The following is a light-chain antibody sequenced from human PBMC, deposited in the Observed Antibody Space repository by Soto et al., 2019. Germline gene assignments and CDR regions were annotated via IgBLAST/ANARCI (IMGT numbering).Light chain of an antibody. CDR3: CSYAAGDNFAVV. Sequence: QSALTQPASVSGSPGQSITISCTGTSSDVGGYNLVSWYQQHPGTPPNLVIYEDTERPSGISNRFSGSKSGNTASLTISGLQADDESDYYCCSYAAGDNFAVVFGGGTKLTVL. CDR2: EDT. J-gene: IGLJ2*01. CDR1: SSDVGGYNL. V-gene: IGLV2-23*02.